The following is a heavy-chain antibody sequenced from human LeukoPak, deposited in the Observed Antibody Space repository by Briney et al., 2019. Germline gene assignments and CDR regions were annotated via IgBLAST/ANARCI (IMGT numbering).Heavy chain of an antibody. CDR1: GYTFTSYY. CDR2: INPGGGST. Sequence: AASVKVSCKASGYTFTSYYMHWVRQAPGQGLEWMGIINPGGGSTSYAQKFQGRVTMTSDTSTSTVYMDLSSLRSEDTAVYYCARGERSGSFDYWGQGTLVTVSS. D-gene: IGHD1-26*01. CDR3: ARGERSGSFDY. V-gene: IGHV1-46*01. J-gene: IGHJ4*02.